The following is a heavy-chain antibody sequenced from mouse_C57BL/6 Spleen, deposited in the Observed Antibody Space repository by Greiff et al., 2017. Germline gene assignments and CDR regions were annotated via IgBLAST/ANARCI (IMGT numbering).Heavy chain of an antibody. Sequence: EVHLVESGGGLVQPGGSLSLSCAASGFTFTDYYMSWVRQPPGKALEWLGFIRNKANGYTTEYSASVKGLFTISRDNSQSILYLQMNALRAEDSATYYCARYEDYYAMDYWGQGTSVTVSS. CDR1: GFTFTDYY. V-gene: IGHV7-3*01. CDR3: ARYEDYYAMDY. CDR2: IRNKANGYTT. J-gene: IGHJ4*01.